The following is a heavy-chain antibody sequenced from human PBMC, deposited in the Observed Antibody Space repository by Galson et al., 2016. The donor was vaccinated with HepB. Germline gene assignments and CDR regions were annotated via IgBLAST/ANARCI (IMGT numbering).Heavy chain of an antibody. Sequence: SLRLSCAASGFTFSLYGMHWVRQAPGKGLEWVAVIWYDGSDKYYAGSVKGRFTISRDNSKNTLYLQMNSLRVEDTAVYYCARDLYYGSGSYYNYDAFDIWGQGTMVTVSS. CDR2: IWYDGSDK. J-gene: IGHJ3*02. CDR3: ARDLYYGSGSYYNYDAFDI. D-gene: IGHD3-10*01. V-gene: IGHV3-33*08. CDR1: GFTFSLYG.